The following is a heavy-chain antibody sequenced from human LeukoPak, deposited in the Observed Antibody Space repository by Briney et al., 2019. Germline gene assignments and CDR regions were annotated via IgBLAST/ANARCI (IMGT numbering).Heavy chain of an antibody. CDR3: ARSRGGSYHY. CDR1: GFTLSNDW. Sequence: GGSLRLSCAASGFTLSNDWMHWVRQAPGKGLVWVSRINTDGSTTTYADSAKGRFTISRDNAKNTLYLQMNSLRVEDTAVYYCARSRGGSYHYWGQGTLVTVSS. CDR2: INTDGSTT. V-gene: IGHV3-74*01. J-gene: IGHJ4*02. D-gene: IGHD3-16*02.